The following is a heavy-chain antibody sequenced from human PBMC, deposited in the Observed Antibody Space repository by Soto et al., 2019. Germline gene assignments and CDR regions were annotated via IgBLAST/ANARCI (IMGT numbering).Heavy chain of an antibody. J-gene: IGHJ4*02. D-gene: IGHD2-21*02. CDR3: ARASRGNSRAPSPDY. CDR2: ISAYNGNT. CDR1: GYTFTSYG. V-gene: IGHV1-18*04. Sequence: QVQLVQSGAEVKKPGASVKVSCKASGYTFTSYGISWVRQAPGQGLEWMGWISAYNGNTNYAQELQGRVTMTTDTSTSTAYMELRSLRSDDTAVYYCARASRGNSRAPSPDYWGQGTLVTVSS.